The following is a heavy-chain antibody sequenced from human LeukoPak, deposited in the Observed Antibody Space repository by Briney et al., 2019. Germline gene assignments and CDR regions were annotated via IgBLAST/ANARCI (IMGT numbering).Heavy chain of an antibody. CDR3: ARSQVRGVDDAFDI. V-gene: IGHV3-30*03. D-gene: IGHD3-10*01. CDR1: GFTFSSYG. CDR2: ISYDGSNK. Sequence: GGSLRLSCAASGFTFSSYGMHWVRQAPGKGLEWVAVISYDGSNKYYADSVKGRFTISRDNSKNTLYLQMNSLRAEDTAVYYCARSQVRGVDDAFDIWGQGTMVTVSS. J-gene: IGHJ3*02.